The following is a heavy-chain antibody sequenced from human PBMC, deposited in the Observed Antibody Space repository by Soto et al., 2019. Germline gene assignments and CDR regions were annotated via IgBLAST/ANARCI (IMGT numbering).Heavy chain of an antibody. J-gene: IGHJ6*02. D-gene: IGHD5-12*01. Sequence: SETLSLTCTVSGGSISSGDYYWSWIRQPPGKGLEWIGYIHYSGSTYYNPSLKSRVTISVDTSKNQFSLKLSSVTAADTAVYYCARDLGPRWLQSLYYYGMDVWGQGTTVTVSS. CDR3: ARDLGPRWLQSLYYYGMDV. V-gene: IGHV4-30-4*01. CDR2: IHYSGST. CDR1: GGSISSGDYY.